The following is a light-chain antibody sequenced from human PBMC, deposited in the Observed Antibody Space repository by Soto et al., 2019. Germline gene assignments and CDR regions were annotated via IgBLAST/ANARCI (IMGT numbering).Light chain of an antibody. V-gene: IGLV2-14*01. Sequence: QSALTQPASVSGSPGQSITISCTGTSSDVDNYNYVSWYQHHPGKAPKLMIYEVSNRPSGVSNRFSGSESAYTASLTISGLQAEDEADYYCSSYSFTTSLYVFGTGTQLTVL. CDR3: SSYSFTTSLYV. CDR2: EVS. J-gene: IGLJ6*01. CDR1: SSDVDNYNY.